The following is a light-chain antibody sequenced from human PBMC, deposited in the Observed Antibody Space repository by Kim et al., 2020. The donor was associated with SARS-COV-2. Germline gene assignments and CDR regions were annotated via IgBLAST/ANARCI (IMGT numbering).Light chain of an antibody. Sequence: GRSVTISCTGTSSDVGGYNPVSWFQQHPGTAPKLMIYDVSNRPSGISNRFFGSKSGNTASLTISGLQAEDEADYYCSSYTSSTTVVFGGGTQLTVL. CDR2: DVS. CDR1: SSDVGGYNP. CDR3: SSYTSSTTVV. J-gene: IGLJ2*01. V-gene: IGLV2-14*03.